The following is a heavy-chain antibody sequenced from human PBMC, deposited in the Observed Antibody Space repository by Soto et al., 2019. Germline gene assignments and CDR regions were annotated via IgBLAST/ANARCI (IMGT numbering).Heavy chain of an antibody. CDR1: GFTFSSYE. Sequence: GGSLRLSCAASGFTFSSYEMNWVRQAPGKWLEWVSYISSSGSTIYYADSVKGRFTISRDNAKNSLYLQMNSLRAEDTAVYYCASTKVDYYDSSGYYYDYWGQGXLVTVYS. CDR3: ASTKVDYYDSSGYYYDY. CDR2: ISSSGSTI. J-gene: IGHJ4*02. D-gene: IGHD3-22*01. V-gene: IGHV3-48*03.